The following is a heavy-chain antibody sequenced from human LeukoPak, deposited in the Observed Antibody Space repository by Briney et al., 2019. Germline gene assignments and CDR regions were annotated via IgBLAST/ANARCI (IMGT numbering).Heavy chain of an antibody. J-gene: IGHJ1*01. CDR1: GFTFSSYW. V-gene: IGHV3-7*01. CDR2: VKQDGSEK. CDR3: ARVITVYNVYEEVAEYFQY. D-gene: IGHD5/OR15-5a*01. Sequence: GGSLRLSCAASGFTFSSYWMSWVRLAPGKGLEWVANVKQDGSEKYYVDSVRGRFSISRDNSKNSLYLQMNSLRADDTAVYYCARVITVYNVYEEVAEYFQYWGQGTLVTVSS.